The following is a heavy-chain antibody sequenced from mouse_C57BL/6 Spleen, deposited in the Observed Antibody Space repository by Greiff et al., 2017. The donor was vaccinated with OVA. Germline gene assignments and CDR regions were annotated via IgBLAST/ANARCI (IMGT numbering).Heavy chain of an antibody. Sequence: QVQLKQPGAELVKPGASVKLSCKASGYTFTSYWMHWVKQRPGQGLEWIGMIHPNSGSTNYNEKFKSKATLTVDKSSSTAYMQLSSLTSEDSAVYYCARPLEDYGNYVAYWGQGTLVTVSA. CDR2: IHPNSGST. CDR3: ARPLEDYGNYVAY. D-gene: IGHD2-1*01. V-gene: IGHV1-64*01. CDR1: GYTFTSYW. J-gene: IGHJ3*01.